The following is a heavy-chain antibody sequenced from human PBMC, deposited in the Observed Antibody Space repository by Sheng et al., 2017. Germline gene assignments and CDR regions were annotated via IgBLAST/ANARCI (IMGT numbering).Heavy chain of an antibody. CDR1: GFTFSSYG. D-gene: IGHD3-10*01. V-gene: IGHV3-30*02. Sequence: QVQLVESGGGVVQPGGSLRLSCAASGFTFSSYGMHWVRQAPGKGLEWVAFIRYDGSNKYYADSVKGRFTISRDNSKNTLYLQMNSLRAEDTAVYYCAKDNLLYYYGPGWYFDLWGRGTLVTVSS. CDR2: IRYDGSNK. CDR3: AKDNLLYYYGPGWYFDL. J-gene: IGHJ2*01.